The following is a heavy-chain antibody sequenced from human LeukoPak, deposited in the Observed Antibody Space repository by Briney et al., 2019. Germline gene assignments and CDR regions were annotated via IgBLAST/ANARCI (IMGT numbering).Heavy chain of an antibody. CDR2: ISFDGTNK. J-gene: IGHJ6*02. Sequence: GGSMTLSSPASGFSFSSYAMHWVRQAPDKGLEWVAVISFDGTNKYYADSVKGRLTISRDNSENTLHLQMNSLRAEDTAVYFCAREVAVSGTENGAFNVWGPGTTVTVSS. D-gene: IGHD6-19*01. V-gene: IGHV3-30-3*01. CDR3: AREVAVSGTENGAFNV. CDR1: GFSFSSYA.